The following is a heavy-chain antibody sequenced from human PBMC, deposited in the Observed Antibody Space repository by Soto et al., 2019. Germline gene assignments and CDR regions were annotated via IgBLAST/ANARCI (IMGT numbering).Heavy chain of an antibody. V-gene: IGHV3-53*01. CDR2: IYSGGST. D-gene: IGHD3-3*01. J-gene: IGHJ6*02. CDR3: ARETRRYYDFWSGEDPYGMDV. Sequence: GGSLRLSCAASGFTVSSNYMSWVRQAPGKGLEWVSVIYSGGSTYYADSVKGRFTISRDNSKNTLYLQMNSLRAEDTAVYYCARETRRYYDFWSGEDPYGMDVWGQGTKVTVSS. CDR1: GFTVSSNY.